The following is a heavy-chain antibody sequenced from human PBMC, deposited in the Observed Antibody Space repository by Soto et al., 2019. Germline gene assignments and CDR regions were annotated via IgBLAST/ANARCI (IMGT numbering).Heavy chain of an antibody. CDR1: GDSVSSNSAA. V-gene: IGHV6-1*01. Sequence: PSQTLSLTCAISGDSVSSNSAAWNWIRQSPSRGLEWLGRTYYRSKWYNDYAVSVKSRITINPDTSKNQFSLQLNSVTPEDTAVYYCAREYYSDSDVRDDAIDIWGQGTMVTVSS. J-gene: IGHJ3*02. CDR2: TYYRSKWYN. D-gene: IGHD3-22*01. CDR3: AREYYSDSDVRDDAIDI.